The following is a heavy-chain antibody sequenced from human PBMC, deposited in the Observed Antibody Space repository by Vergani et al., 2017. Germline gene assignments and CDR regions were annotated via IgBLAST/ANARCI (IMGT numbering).Heavy chain of an antibody. CDR2: ISSSSSYI. J-gene: IGHJ6*03. Sequence: EVQLVESGGGLVKPGGSLRLSCAASGFTFSSYSMNWVRQAPGKGLEWVSSISSSSSYIYYADSVKGRFTISRDNAKNSLYLQMNSLRAEDTAVYYCARLKIVVVPLPNYCYMDVWGKGTTVTVSS. V-gene: IGHV3-21*01. CDR1: GFTFSSYS. D-gene: IGHD2-2*01. CDR3: ARLKIVVVPLPNYCYMDV.